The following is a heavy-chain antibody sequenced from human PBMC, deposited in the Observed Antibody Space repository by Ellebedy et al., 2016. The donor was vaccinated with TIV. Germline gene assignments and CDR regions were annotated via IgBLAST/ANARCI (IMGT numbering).Heavy chain of an antibody. J-gene: IGHJ2*01. V-gene: IGHV3-23*01. Sequence: GESLNISCAASGFTFSRYAMSWVRQAQGKGLEWVSVICGGGGSAYYADSVKGRFTISRDNSKNTLFLQMNSLRAGDTAVYYCAKTLTADRYFDLWGRGTLVTVSS. CDR2: ICGGGGSA. CDR1: GFTFSRYA. D-gene: IGHD4/OR15-4a*01. CDR3: AKTLTADRYFDL.